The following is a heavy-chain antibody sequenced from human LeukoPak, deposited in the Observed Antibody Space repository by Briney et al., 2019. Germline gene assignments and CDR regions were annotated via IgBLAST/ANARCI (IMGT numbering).Heavy chain of an antibody. Sequence: GGSLRLSCAASGFTFSSYAMSWVRQAPGNGLEWVSTIRGSGGSTHYADPVKGRFTISRDNSKNTLFLQMNSLRAEDTAVYYCATKVVTDAFDIWGQGTMVTVSS. CDR1: GFTFSSYA. J-gene: IGHJ3*02. D-gene: IGHD3-22*01. CDR3: ATKVVTDAFDI. V-gene: IGHV3-23*01. CDR2: IRGSGGST.